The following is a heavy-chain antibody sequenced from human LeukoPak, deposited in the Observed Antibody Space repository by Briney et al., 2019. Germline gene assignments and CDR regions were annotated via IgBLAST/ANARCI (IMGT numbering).Heavy chain of an antibody. D-gene: IGHD3-10*01. V-gene: IGHV3-7*01. CDR1: GFTFSTYW. CDR2: IKQDGSEK. Sequence: GGSLRLSCAGSGFTFSTYWISRVRQAPGKGLEWVANIKQDGSEKYYVDSVKGRFTISRDNAKNSVYLQMNSLRAEDTAVYYCANGVRGELDYWGQGTLVTVSS. J-gene: IGHJ4*02. CDR3: ANGVRGELDY.